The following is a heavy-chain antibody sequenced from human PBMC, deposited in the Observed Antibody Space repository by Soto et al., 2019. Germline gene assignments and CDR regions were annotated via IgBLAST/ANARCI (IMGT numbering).Heavy chain of an antibody. CDR2: IYHSGST. J-gene: IGHJ4*02. Sequence: SETLSLTCAVSSGSISSSNWWSWVRQPPGKGLEWIGEIYHSGSTNYNPSLKSRLTISVDTSKNQFSLYVSSVTAADTAVYYCARYDSGRFGYGFDYWGQGTQVTVSS. D-gene: IGHD3-10*01. V-gene: IGHV4-4*02. CDR1: SGSISSSNW. CDR3: ARYDSGRFGYGFDY.